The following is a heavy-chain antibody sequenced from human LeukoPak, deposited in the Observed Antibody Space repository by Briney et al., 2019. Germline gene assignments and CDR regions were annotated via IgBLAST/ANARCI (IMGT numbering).Heavy chain of an antibody. CDR1: GYTFTSYG. Sequence: ASVKVSCKASGYTFTSYGISWVRQAPGQGLEWMGWISAYNGNTNYAQKLQGRVTMTTDTSTSTAYMELRSLRSDDTAVYYCARDLNNYDYVWGPTSDYWGQGTLVTVSS. J-gene: IGHJ4*02. D-gene: IGHD3-16*01. V-gene: IGHV1-18*01. CDR3: ARDLNNYDYVWGPTSDY. CDR2: ISAYNGNT.